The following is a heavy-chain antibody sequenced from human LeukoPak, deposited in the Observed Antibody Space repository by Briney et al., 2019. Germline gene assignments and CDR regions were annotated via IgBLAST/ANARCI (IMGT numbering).Heavy chain of an antibody. J-gene: IGHJ3*02. CDR1: GGDSINSYF. CDR3: ARETSTTYDRAIDI. D-gene: IGHD1-26*01. Sequence: PSETLSLICTVSGGDSINSYFWSWIRQPAGKGLEWIGRMYTSGITNYSPSLKSRVTMSIDTSKNQISLNLTSVTAADTAMYYCARETSTTYDRAIDIWGQGTMVTVSS. CDR2: MYTSGIT. V-gene: IGHV4-4*07.